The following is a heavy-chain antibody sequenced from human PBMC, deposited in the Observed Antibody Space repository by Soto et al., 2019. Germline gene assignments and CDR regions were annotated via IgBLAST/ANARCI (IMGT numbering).Heavy chain of an antibody. J-gene: IGHJ5*02. CDR3: ARSYSGTYGCFDP. D-gene: IGHD1-26*01. Sequence: SETLSLTCAVHGGSFSGYIWTWIRQPPGKGLQWIGQINHSGSTYYNPSLRSRVSISVYTSNDQFPLELTSVTAADTAVYYCARSYSGTYGCFDPWGQGTLVTVSS. CDR1: GGSFSGYI. CDR2: INHSGST. V-gene: IGHV4-34*01.